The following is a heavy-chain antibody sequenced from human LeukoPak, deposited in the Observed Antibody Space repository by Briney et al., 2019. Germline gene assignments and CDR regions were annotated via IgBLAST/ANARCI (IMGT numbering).Heavy chain of an antibody. CDR2: ISAYNGNT. CDR3: ARAPPYYDFWSGYSSLYNWFDP. V-gene: IGHV1-18*01. D-gene: IGHD3-3*01. J-gene: IGHJ5*02. Sequence: ASVKVSCKASGYTFTSYGISWVRQAPGQGLEWMGWISAYNGNTNYAQKLQGRVTMTTDTSTSTAYMELRSLRSDDTAVYYCARAPPYYDFWSGYSSLYNWFDPWGQRTLVTVSS. CDR1: GYTFTSYG.